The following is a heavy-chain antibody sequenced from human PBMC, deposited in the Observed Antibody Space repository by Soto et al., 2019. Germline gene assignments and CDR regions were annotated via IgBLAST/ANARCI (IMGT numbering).Heavy chain of an antibody. V-gene: IGHV4-59*01. CDR3: ARVPSPGSVLSRYFDY. CDR2: IYNSGNA. Sequence: SETLSLTCTVSGGSISNYYWSWIRQPPGKGLEWIGYIYNSGNANYNPSLKSRVTISVDTSKNQFSLKLSAVAAADTAVYYCARVPSPGSVLSRYFDYWGQGTPVTVSS. J-gene: IGHJ4*02. CDR1: GGSISNYY. D-gene: IGHD2-2*01.